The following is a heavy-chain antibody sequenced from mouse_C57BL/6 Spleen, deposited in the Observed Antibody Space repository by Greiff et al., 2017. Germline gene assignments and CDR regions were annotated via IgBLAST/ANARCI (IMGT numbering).Heavy chain of an antibody. D-gene: IGHD2-1*01. V-gene: IGHV1-76*01. Sequence: VQLQQSGAELVRPGASVKLSCKASGYTFTDYYINWVKQRPGQGLEWIARIYPGSGNTYYNEKFKGKATLTADKSSSTAYMQLSSLTSEDSAVYFCARRGGNYVYFDYWGQGTTLTVSS. CDR1: GYTFTDYY. J-gene: IGHJ2*01. CDR3: ARRGGNYVYFDY. CDR2: IYPGSGNT.